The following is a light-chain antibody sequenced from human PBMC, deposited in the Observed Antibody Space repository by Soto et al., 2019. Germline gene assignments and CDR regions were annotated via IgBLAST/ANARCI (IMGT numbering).Light chain of an antibody. J-gene: IGKJ1*01. Sequence: ETVMTQSPATLSVSPGERATLSCRASQSVSNNFAWYQHKPGQAPRLLIYGASTRALGIPARFSGSGSGSGTEFYLTISSLQSEDCAVYYCQQYDNRPWTFGQGTKVEIK. CDR3: QQYDNRPWT. CDR2: GAS. V-gene: IGKV3-15*01. CDR1: QSVSNN.